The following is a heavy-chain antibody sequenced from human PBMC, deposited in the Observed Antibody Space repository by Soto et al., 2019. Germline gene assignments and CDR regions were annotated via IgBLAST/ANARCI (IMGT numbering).Heavy chain of an antibody. CDR1: GASFTSYD. CDR3: AREDHIGGYYFDY. CDR2: IYHSGIT. J-gene: IGHJ4*02. V-gene: IGHV4-59*01. Sequence: PSETLSLTCTVSGASFTSYDWSWIRQPPGKGLEWIGDIYHSGITKYNPSLKRRITISVDTSKNQFSLKLSSVTAADTAVYYCAREDHIGGYYFDYWGQGTLVTVSS. D-gene: IGHD3-16*01.